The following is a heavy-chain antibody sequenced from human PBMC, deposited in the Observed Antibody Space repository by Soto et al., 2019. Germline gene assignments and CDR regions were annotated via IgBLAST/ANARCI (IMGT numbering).Heavy chain of an antibody. D-gene: IGHD3-9*01. CDR2: IIPIFGTA. CDR3: AREGPPFDWLPYYYYGMDV. V-gene: IGHV1-69*06. Sequence: ASVKIFSKASGAPFSSYAISWVRKAPGQGLARMGGIIPIFGTANYAQKFQGRVTITADKSTSTAYMELSSLRPEDTAVYYFAREGPPFDWLPYYYYGMDVWGQGTTVTVSS. J-gene: IGHJ6*02. CDR1: GAPFSSYA.